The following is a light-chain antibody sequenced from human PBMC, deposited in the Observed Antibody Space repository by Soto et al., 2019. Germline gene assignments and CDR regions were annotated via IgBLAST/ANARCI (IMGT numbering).Light chain of an antibody. CDR2: DVT. Sequence: SVLTQPASVSGSPGQSITISCTGTSSDVGGYNSVSWYRQDPGKAPKLIIYDVTYRPSGVSNRFSGSKSGNTASLTISGLQSEDEADYHCSSFTSSITYGFGTGTRSPS. J-gene: IGLJ1*01. CDR1: SSDVGGYNS. V-gene: IGLV2-14*01. CDR3: SSFTSSITYG.